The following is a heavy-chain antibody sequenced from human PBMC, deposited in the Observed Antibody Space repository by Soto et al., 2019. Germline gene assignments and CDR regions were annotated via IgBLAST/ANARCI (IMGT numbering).Heavy chain of an antibody. CDR2: IYHSGST. V-gene: IGHV4-30-2*01. D-gene: IGHD5-18*01. CDR1: GGPRIIGNNS. Sequence: YVNCVDLGGPRIIGNNSWSWIRQPPGKGLEWIGYIYHSGSTYYNPSLKSRVTISVDRSKNQFSLKLSSVTAADTAVYYCARLVPDDTAMASGWFDPWGQGTLVTVSS. J-gene: IGHJ5*02. CDR3: ARLVPDDTAMASGWFDP.